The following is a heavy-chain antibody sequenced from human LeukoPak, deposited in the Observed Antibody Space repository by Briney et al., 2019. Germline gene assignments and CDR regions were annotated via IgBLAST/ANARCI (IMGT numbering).Heavy chain of an antibody. Sequence: ASVKVPCKASGYTFTSYGISWVRQAPGQGLEWMGWISAYNGNTNYAQKLQGRVTMTTDTSTSTAYMELRSLRSDDTAVYYCARAYRPPPRITMVRGVPALDYWGQGTLVTVSS. CDR3: ARAYRPPPRITMVRGVPALDY. V-gene: IGHV1-18*01. CDR2: ISAYNGNT. J-gene: IGHJ4*02. CDR1: GYTFTSYG. D-gene: IGHD3-10*01.